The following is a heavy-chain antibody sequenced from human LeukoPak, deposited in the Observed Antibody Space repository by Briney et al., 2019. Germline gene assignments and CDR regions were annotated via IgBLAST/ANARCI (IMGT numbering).Heavy chain of an antibody. Sequence: PSETLSLTCTVSGGSISSSSYYWGWIRQPPGKGLEWIGSIYYSGSTYYNPSLKSRVTISVDTSKNQFSLKLSSVTAADTAVYYCAKVLWFGEFRGRGGNWFDPWGQGTLVTVSS. CDR2: IYYSGST. CDR3: AKVLWFGEFRGRGGNWFDP. D-gene: IGHD3-10*01. V-gene: IGHV4-39*01. J-gene: IGHJ5*02. CDR1: GGSISSSSYY.